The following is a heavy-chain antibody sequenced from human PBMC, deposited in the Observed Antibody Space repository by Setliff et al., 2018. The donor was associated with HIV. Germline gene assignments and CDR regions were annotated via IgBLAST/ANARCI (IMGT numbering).Heavy chain of an antibody. D-gene: IGHD3-3*01. CDR1: GGSFSGYY. V-gene: IGHV4-59*01. J-gene: IGHJ4*02. Sequence: PSETLSLTCSVSGGSFSGYYWSWIRQPPGKGLEWIGYIYIYNSGSTNYNPSPTSRVTISVDTSRNQFSLKLTSVTAADTAIYYCARGVNFDYWGQGTQVTVSS. CDR2: IYIYNSGST. CDR3: ARGVNFDY.